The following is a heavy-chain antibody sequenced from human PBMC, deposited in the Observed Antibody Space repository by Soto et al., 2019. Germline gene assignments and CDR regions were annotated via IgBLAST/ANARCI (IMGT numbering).Heavy chain of an antibody. V-gene: IGHV3-23*01. D-gene: IGHD1-1*01. CDR2: ISASGGST. CDR3: AKDLRTSTNDNFGMDV. J-gene: IGHJ6*02. Sequence: EVQLLASGGGLVQPGGSLRLSCAASGFTFSTYAMSWVRQAPGKGLEWVSVISASGGSTFYADSVKGRFTVSRDNSRNTLYLQVISLRVEDTAVYYCAKDLRTSTNDNFGMDVWGQGTTVTVSS. CDR1: GFTFSTYA.